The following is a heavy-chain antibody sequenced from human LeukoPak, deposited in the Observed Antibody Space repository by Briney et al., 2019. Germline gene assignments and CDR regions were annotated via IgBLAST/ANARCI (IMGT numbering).Heavy chain of an antibody. J-gene: IGHJ6*02. D-gene: IGHD3-3*01. CDR3: AREHYDFWSGLHLYYYYGMDV. Sequence: ASVKVSRKASGYTFTSYGISWVRQAPGQGLEWMGWISAYNGNTNYAQKLQGRVTMTTDTSTSTAYMELRSLRSDDTAVYYCAREHYDFWSGLHLYYYYGMDVWGQGTTVTVSS. CDR1: GYTFTSYG. CDR2: ISAYNGNT. V-gene: IGHV1-18*01.